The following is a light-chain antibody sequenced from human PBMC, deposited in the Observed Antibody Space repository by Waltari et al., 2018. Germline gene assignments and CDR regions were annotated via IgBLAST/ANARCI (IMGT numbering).Light chain of an antibody. J-gene: IGKJ2*01. Sequence: DIVMTQSPLSLPVTPGEPASISCRSSQSLLQRNGYKYLDWYLQKPGQSPQLLIYLGSNRASGVPDRFSGSGSGTDFTLEISRVEAEDVGVYYCMQTLQTPTFGQGTKLEIK. CDR2: LGS. CDR1: QSLLQRNGYKY. V-gene: IGKV2-28*01. CDR3: MQTLQTPT.